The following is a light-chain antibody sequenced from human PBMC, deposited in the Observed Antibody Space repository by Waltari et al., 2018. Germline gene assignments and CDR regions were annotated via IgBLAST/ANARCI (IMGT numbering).Light chain of an antibody. J-gene: IGLJ2*01. Sequence: QSALTQPPSASGSPGQSVTISCTGTSSDIGGYNYVSWYQQRPGKAPKLLIYEVTKRPSGVPDRFSGSKSANTASLTVSGLQAEDEAVYYCSSYAGSNYVAFGGGTKLTVL. CDR3: SSYAGSNYVA. V-gene: IGLV2-8*01. CDR2: EVT. CDR1: SSDIGGYNY.